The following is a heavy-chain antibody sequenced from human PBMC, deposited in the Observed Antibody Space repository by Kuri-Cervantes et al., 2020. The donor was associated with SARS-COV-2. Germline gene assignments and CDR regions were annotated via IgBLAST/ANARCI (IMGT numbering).Heavy chain of an antibody. Sequence: ESLKISCTVSYASMTSFYWGWVRQSPGRGLEWIGYIYHTGKSNYSPSLESRVSMSMAASESRFYLTLTSVTAADTAIYYCASGNDFSLDYWGQGTLVTVSS. CDR2: IYHTGKS. D-gene: IGHD1-1*01. CDR1: YASMTSFY. J-gene: IGHJ4*02. V-gene: IGHV4-59*01. CDR3: ASGNDFSLDY.